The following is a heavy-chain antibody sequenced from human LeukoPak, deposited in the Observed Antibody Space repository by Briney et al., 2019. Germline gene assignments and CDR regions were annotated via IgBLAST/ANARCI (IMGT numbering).Heavy chain of an antibody. CDR1: GFTFSSHW. J-gene: IGHJ3*02. Sequence: PGGSLRLSCAASGFTFSSHWMHWVRQAPGKGLVWVSRINSDGSSTTYADSMKGRFTISRDDAKNTLYLQMNSLRAEDTAVYYCARVLAVAGTGAFGMWGQGTMVTVSS. CDR2: INSDGSST. D-gene: IGHD6-19*01. V-gene: IGHV3-74*01. CDR3: ARVLAVAGTGAFGM.